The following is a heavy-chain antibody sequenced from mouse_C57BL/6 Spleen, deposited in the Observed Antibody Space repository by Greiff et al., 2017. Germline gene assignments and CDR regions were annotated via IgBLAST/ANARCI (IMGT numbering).Heavy chain of an antibody. Sequence: ESGPGLVKPSQSLSLTCSVTGYSITSGYYWNWIRQFPGNKLEWMGYISYDGSNNYNPSLKNRISITRDTSKNQFFLELNSVTTEDSATYYCARIYDGYYGYYAMDYWGQGTSVTVSS. D-gene: IGHD2-3*01. CDR2: ISYDGSN. CDR3: ARIYDGYYGYYAMDY. J-gene: IGHJ4*01. CDR1: GYSITSGYY. V-gene: IGHV3-6*01.